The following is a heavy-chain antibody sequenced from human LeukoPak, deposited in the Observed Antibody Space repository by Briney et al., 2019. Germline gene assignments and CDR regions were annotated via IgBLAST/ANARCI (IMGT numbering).Heavy chain of an antibody. J-gene: IGHJ6*02. CDR1: GFTFSSYS. CDR3: ARDPKEEQWLDYYYYGMDV. Sequence: GGSLRLSCAASGFTFSSYSMNWVRQAPGKGLEWVSYISSSGSTIYYADSVKGRFTISRDNAKNSLYLQMNSLRAEDTAVYYCARDPKEEQWLDYYYYGMDVWGQGTTVTVSS. D-gene: IGHD6-19*01. CDR2: ISSSGSTI. V-gene: IGHV3-48*04.